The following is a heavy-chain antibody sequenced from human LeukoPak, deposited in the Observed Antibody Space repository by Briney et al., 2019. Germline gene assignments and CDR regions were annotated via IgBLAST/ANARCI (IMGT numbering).Heavy chain of an antibody. D-gene: IGHD4-17*01. Sequence: GGSLRLSCAASGFTFSRYAMMWLRQAPGKGLEWVSAISSDTTLYAGSVKGRFTISRDNSKNTLYLQMSSLRVEDTAVYYCARDPNGDYIGAFEIWGQGTLVTVSS. J-gene: IGHJ4*02. CDR3: ARDPNGDYIGAFEI. CDR2: ISSDTT. V-gene: IGHV3-23*01. CDR1: GFTFSRYA.